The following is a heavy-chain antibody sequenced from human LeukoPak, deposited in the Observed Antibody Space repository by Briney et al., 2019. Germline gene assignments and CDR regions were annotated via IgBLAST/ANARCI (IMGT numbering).Heavy chain of an antibody. J-gene: IGHJ4*02. V-gene: IGHV1-8*01. CDR3: AGFNDFWTGYGDY. CDR1: GYTFTSYD. D-gene: IGHD3/OR15-3a*01. Sequence: ASVKVSCKASGYTFTSYDINWVRQATGQGLEWMGWMNPNNGNTGHAQHFQDRVTITRNTAISTAYMELSSLRCEDTAGYYCAGFNDFWTGYGDYWGQETRVTVSS. CDR2: MNPNNGNT.